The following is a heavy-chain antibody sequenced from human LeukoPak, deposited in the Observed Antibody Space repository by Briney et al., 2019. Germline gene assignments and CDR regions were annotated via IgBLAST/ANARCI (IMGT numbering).Heavy chain of an antibody. CDR2: ASYSGSP. Sequence: NPSETLSLTCTVSGDSISSSRYYWGWIRQPPGKGLEWIGSASYSGSPYYNPSLKSRVTTSVDTSKNQFSLKLSSVTAADTAVYYCARDVISGRYDILTGYFYWGQGTLVTVSS. CDR3: ARDVISGRYDILTGYFY. J-gene: IGHJ4*02. V-gene: IGHV4-39*07. D-gene: IGHD3-9*01. CDR1: GDSISSSRYY.